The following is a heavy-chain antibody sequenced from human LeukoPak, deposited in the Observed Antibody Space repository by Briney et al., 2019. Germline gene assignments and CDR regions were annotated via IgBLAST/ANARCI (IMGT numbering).Heavy chain of an antibody. CDR1: GYTFTSYG. CDR3: ATFTITIFGGYFDY. CDR2: FDPEDGET. J-gene: IGHJ4*02. D-gene: IGHD3-3*01. V-gene: IGHV1-24*01. Sequence: ASVKVSCKASGYTFTSYGISWVRQAPGKGLEWMGGFDPEDGETIYAQKFQGRVTMTEDTSTDTAYMELSGLRSEDTAVYYCATFTITIFGGYFDYWGQGTLVTVSS.